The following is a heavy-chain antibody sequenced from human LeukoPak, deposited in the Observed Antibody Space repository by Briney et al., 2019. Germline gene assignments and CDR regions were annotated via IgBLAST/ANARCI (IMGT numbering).Heavy chain of an antibody. V-gene: IGHV3-30*18. CDR2: ISYDGSYN. CDR1: GFTFSSYG. D-gene: IGHD2-2*02. Sequence: PGGSLRLSCAASGFTFSSYGMHWVRQAPGKGLEWVAVISYDGSYNYYEDSVKGRFTISRDNSKNTLSLQMNSLRAEDTAVYYCAKSANTDTAFDVWGQGTMVTVSS. CDR3: AKSANTDTAFDV. J-gene: IGHJ3*01.